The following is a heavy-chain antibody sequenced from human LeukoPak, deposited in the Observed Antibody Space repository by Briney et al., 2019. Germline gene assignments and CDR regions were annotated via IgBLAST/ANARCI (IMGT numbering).Heavy chain of an antibody. Sequence: PGGSLTLSCAASGFTFSSYWMSWVRQAPGKGLEWVANIKQDGSEKYYVDSVKGRFTISRDNAKNSLYLQMNSLRAEDTAVYYCARDSDRGAYDYWGQGTLVTVSS. CDR1: GFTFSSYW. V-gene: IGHV3-7*01. D-gene: IGHD2-21*01. CDR3: ARDSDRGAYDY. CDR2: IKQDGSEK. J-gene: IGHJ4*02.